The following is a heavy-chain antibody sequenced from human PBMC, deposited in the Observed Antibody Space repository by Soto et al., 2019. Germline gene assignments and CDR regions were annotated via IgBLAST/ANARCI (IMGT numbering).Heavy chain of an antibody. D-gene: IGHD4-17*01. CDR3: ARVVTTSSYGMDV. J-gene: IGHJ6*02. CDR2: ISYDGSNK. CDR1: GFTFSSYA. V-gene: IGHV3-30-3*01. Sequence: QVQLVESGGGVVQPGRSLRLSCAASGFTFSSYAMHWVRQAPGKGLEWVAVISYDGSNKYYADSVKGRFTISRDNSKNTRYLQMNSRRAEDTAVYYCARVVTTSSYGMDVWGQGTTVTVSS.